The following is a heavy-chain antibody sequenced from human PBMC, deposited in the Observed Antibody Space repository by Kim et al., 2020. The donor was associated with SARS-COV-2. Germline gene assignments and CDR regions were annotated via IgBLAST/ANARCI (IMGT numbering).Heavy chain of an antibody. Sequence: GGSPRLSCAASGFTFSSYDMHWVRQATGQGLEWVSAIGTAGDTYYPGSVKGRFTISRENAKNSLYLQMNSLRAGDTAVYYCARDYFGAAGRSYYYYGMDVGGQGTTVAVSS. CDR2: IGTAGDT. D-gene: IGHD6-13*01. CDR1: GFTFSSYD. V-gene: IGHV3-13*01. J-gene: IGHJ6*02. CDR3: ARDYFGAAGRSYYYYGMDV.